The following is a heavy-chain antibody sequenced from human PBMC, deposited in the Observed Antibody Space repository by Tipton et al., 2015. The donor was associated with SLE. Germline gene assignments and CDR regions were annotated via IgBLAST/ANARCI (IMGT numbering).Heavy chain of an antibody. D-gene: IGHD6-13*01. CDR2: IRYDGSNK. Sequence: SLRLSCAASGFTFSSYGMHWVRQAPGKGLEWVAFIRYDGSNKYYADSVKGRFTISRDNSKNTLYLQMNSLRAEDTAVYYCAKVGDWIAAAGTVGYWGQGTLVTVSS. CDR3: AKVGDWIAAAGTVGY. J-gene: IGHJ4*02. V-gene: IGHV3-30*02. CDR1: GFTFSSYG.